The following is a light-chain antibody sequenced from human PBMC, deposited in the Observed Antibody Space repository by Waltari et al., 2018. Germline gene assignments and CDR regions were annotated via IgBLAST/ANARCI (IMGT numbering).Light chain of an antibody. CDR2: DAS. CDR1: QSVDYY. V-gene: IGKV3-11*01. J-gene: IGKJ5*01. Sequence: EIVLTQSPATLSLPPGEGATLSCRASQSVDYYLAWYQQKPGQAPRLLIHDASNRATGLPARLSGSGSGTDFSLTISSLEPEDFAVYYCQQRRSWPITFGQGTRLEIK. CDR3: QQRRSWPIT.